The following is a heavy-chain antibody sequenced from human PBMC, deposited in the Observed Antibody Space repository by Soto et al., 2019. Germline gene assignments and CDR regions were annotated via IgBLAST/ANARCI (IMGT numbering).Heavy chain of an antibody. CDR1: AGSISCYY. CDR2: ISYTVDA. V-gene: IGHV4-59*01. D-gene: IGHD5-18*01. J-gene: IGHJ4*02. CDR3: VGSLMSRAMDSFDY. Sequence: HVQLQESGPGLVKPSEPLSLTCSVSAGSISCYYWGWVRQSPGEGLEWIAHISYTVDASYNSSLKSRVTISLDTSKNQIALSLMSVTAADTAVYYCVGSLMSRAMDSFDYWGQGTLVTVTS.